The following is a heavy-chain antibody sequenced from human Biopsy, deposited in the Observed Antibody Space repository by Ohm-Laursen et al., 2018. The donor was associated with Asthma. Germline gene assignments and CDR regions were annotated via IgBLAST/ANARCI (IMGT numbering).Heavy chain of an antibody. CDR1: GFTFHNYV. J-gene: IGHJ4*02. D-gene: IGHD3-3*01. CDR2: IFFDGSNK. Sequence: SLRLSCSASGFTFHNYVMHWVRQAPGKGLEWVAGIFFDGSNKYYADSVKGRFTISRDNSKDTLYLQVNSLRGDDAAVYYCARDVMEWYLPAFDFWGQGTLVTVSS. CDR3: ARDVMEWYLPAFDF. V-gene: IGHV3-30-3*01.